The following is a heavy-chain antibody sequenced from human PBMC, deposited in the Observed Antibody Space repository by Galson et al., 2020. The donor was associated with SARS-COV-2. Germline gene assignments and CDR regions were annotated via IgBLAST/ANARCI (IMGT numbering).Heavy chain of an antibody. J-gene: IGHJ6*01. CDR3: AIQRRIVAVGYHCCCGLEF. CDR2: INPQNGVT. CDR1: GYTFTGYY. Sequence: ASVKVSCKTSGYTFTGYYIHCVRHAPGQGLEWVGWINPQNGVTDYAQEFQGRVTVTRDRSNSTGYMELNGLKSDDTAVYYCAIQRRIVAVGYHCCCGLEFWGQGTTVTGSS. V-gene: IGHV1-2*02. D-gene: IGHD6-13*01.